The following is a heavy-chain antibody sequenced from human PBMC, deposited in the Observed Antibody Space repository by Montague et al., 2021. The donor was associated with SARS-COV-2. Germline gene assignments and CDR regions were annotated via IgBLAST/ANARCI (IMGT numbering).Heavy chain of an antibody. D-gene: IGHD3-10*01. V-gene: IGHV4-34*01. CDR1: GGSFSGYC. Sequence: SETLSLTCAVYGGSFSGYCWSWIRQPPGKGLEWIGEINHSGSTNYNPSLKSRVTISVDTSKNQFSLKLSSVTAADTAVYYSARVRYYGSGTSLGMDVWGQGTTVTVSS. CDR2: INHSGST. CDR3: ARVRYYGSGTSLGMDV. J-gene: IGHJ6*02.